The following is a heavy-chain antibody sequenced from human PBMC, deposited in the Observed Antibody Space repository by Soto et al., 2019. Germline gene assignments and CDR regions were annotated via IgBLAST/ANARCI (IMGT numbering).Heavy chain of an antibody. Sequence: QVQLVESGGGVVQPGRSLRLSCAASGFIFSSYGMHWVRQAPGKGLEWVAVISYDGSNKYYAESVKGRFTISRDNSKNTLYLQMNSLSAEDTAVYYCAKDPRLDILTGPFDYWGQGALVTVSS. J-gene: IGHJ4*02. CDR3: AKDPRLDILTGPFDY. D-gene: IGHD3-9*01. CDR1: GFIFSSYG. CDR2: ISYDGSNK. V-gene: IGHV3-30*18.